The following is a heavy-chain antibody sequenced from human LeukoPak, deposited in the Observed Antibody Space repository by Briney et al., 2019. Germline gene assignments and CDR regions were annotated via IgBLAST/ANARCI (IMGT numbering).Heavy chain of an antibody. V-gene: IGHV4-4*07. J-gene: IGHJ5*02. D-gene: IGHD3-16*01. CDR2: IYTSGST. Sequence: SETLSLTCTVSGGSISSYYWSWIRQPAGKGLEWIGRIYTSGSTNYNPSLKSRVTMSVDTSKNQFSLKLSSVTAADTAVYYCATEPRVCVKDVCYPPRGGVACFAPWGKEPLVTVSS. CDR3: ATEPRVCVKDVCYPPRGGVACFAP. CDR1: GGSISSYY.